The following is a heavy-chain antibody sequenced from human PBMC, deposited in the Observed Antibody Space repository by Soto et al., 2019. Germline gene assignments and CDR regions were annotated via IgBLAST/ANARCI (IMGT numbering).Heavy chain of an antibody. J-gene: IGHJ4*02. Sequence: QMQLVQSGAEVQKPGSSVKVSCKASGGTFSSYGINWVRQAPGQGLEWMGGIIPIFGTTNYAQKFQGRVTITADESTSTAYMELSSLRSEDTALYYCARDPRTLRGGPMWGPNFDCWGQGTLVTVSS. CDR1: GGTFSSYG. CDR2: IIPIFGTT. V-gene: IGHV1-69*01. CDR3: ARDPRTLRGGPMWGPNFDC. D-gene: IGHD3-16*01.